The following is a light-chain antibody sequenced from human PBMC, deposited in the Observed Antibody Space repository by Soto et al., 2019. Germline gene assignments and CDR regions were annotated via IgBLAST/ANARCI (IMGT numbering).Light chain of an antibody. CDR3: QHYGSSPLFT. CDR1: QSVSSSY. J-gene: IGKJ3*01. CDR2: GAS. V-gene: IGKV3-20*01. Sequence: EIVLTQSPGTLSLSPGERATLSCRASQSVSSSYLAWYQQKPGQAPRLLIYGASSRATGIPDRFSGSGSGTDFTLPISSLEPDDFAVYYCQHYGSSPLFTFGPGTKVDIK.